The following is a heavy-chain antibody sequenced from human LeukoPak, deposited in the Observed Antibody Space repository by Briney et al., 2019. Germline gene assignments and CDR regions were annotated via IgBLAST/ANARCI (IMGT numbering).Heavy chain of an antibody. D-gene: IGHD4-11*01. CDR3: ARPHDYTPCCYGMDV. J-gene: IGHJ6*02. CDR1: GGTFSSYA. Sequence: AVTVSCKASGGTFSSYAISWVRQAPGQGLEWMGVIIPIFGTANYSQKFQGRVTITADESTSTAYMELSSLRSEDTAVYYCARPHDYTPCCYGMDVWGQGTTVTVSS. CDR2: IIPIFGTA. V-gene: IGHV1-69*01.